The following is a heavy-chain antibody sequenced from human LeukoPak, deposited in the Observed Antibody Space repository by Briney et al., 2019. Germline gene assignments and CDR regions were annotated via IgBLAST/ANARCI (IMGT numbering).Heavy chain of an antibody. CDR3: ARLIIDYGDYAYFDP. CDR1: GYTFTGYY. J-gene: IGHJ5*02. V-gene: IGHV1-2*02. Sequence: ASVKVSCKASGYTFTGYYMHWVRQAPGQGLEWMGWINPNSGGTNYAQKFQGRVTMTRDTSISTAYMELSRLRSDDTAVYYCARLIIDYGDYAYFDPWGQGTLVTVSS. CDR2: INPNSGGT. D-gene: IGHD4-17*01.